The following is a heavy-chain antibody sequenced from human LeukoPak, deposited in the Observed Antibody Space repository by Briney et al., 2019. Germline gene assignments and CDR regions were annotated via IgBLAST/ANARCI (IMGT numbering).Heavy chain of an antibody. D-gene: IGHD3-9*01. V-gene: IGHV4-59*01. CDR3: ARYHYDILTGYEFDP. CDR2: IYYSGST. CDR1: GGSTSSYY. J-gene: IGHJ5*02. Sequence: SETLSLTCTVSGGSTSSYYWSWIRQPPGKGLEWIGYIYYSGSTNYNPSLKSRVTISVDTSKNQFSLKLSSVTAADTAVYYCARYHYDILTGYEFDPWGQGTLVTVSS.